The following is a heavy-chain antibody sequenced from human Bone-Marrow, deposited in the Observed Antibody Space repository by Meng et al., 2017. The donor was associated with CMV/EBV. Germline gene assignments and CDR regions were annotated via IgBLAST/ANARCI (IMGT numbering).Heavy chain of an antibody. D-gene: IGHD3-16*01. CDR1: GGTFSSYA. CDR2: IIPILGIA. Sequence: SVKVSCKASGGTFSSYAISWVRQAPGQGLEWMGGIIPILGIANYAQKFQGRVTMTRNTSISTAYMELSSLRSEDTAVYYCARGGGYYYYYGMDVWGQGTTVTVSS. V-gene: IGHV1-69*10. J-gene: IGHJ6*02. CDR3: ARGGGYYYYYGMDV.